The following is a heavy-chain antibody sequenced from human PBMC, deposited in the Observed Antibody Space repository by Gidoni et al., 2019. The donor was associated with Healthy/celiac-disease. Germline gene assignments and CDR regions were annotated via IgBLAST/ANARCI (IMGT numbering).Heavy chain of an antibody. CDR3: AKGSGDIVVVVAAIPTYFDY. CDR2: ISGSGGST. Sequence: EVQLLESGGGLVQPGGSLRPSCAASGFTFSSYAMRWVRQAPGKGLEWVSAISGSGGSTYYADSVKGRFTISRDNSKNTLYLQMNSLRAEDTAVYYCAKGSGDIVVVVAAIPTYFDYWGQGTLVTVSS. D-gene: IGHD2-15*01. J-gene: IGHJ4*02. CDR1: GFTFSSYA. V-gene: IGHV3-23*01.